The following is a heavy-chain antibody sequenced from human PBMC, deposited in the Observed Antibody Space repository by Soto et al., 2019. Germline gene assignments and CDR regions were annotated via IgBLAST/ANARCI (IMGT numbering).Heavy chain of an antibody. Sequence: QLQLQESGPGLVKPSETLSLTCTVSGDSISSTSSYYWGWIRQPPGKGLEWIGSIYYTGITYYNPYLKRRVTISVDTSKNQFPLKLSSVTAADTAVYYCARRVTMVRAYFDFWGQGTLVTVSS. CDR3: ARRVTMVRAYFDF. CDR2: IYYTGIT. CDR1: GDSISSTSSYY. D-gene: IGHD3-10*01. J-gene: IGHJ4*02. V-gene: IGHV4-39*01.